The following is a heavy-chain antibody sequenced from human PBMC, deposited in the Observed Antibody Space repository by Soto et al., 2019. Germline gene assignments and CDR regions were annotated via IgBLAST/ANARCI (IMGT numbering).Heavy chain of an antibody. J-gene: IGHJ4*02. D-gene: IGHD2-15*01. Sequence: ESGGGVVQPGRSLRLSCAASGFTFSSYGMHWVRQAPGKGLEWVAVISYDGSNKYYADSVKGRFTISRDNSKNTLYLQMNSLRAEDTAVYYCAKEWDIVVVVAATTFDYWGQGTLVTVSS. V-gene: IGHV3-30*18. CDR1: GFTFSSYG. CDR3: AKEWDIVVVVAATTFDY. CDR2: ISYDGSNK.